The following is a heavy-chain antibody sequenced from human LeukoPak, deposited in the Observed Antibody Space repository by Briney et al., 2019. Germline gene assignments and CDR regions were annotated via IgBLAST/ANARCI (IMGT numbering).Heavy chain of an antibody. CDR3: TRDTKRWIVATTPSDYYYYMDV. Sequence: PGGSLRLSCTASGFIFSNAWMSWVRQAPGKGLEWVGRIKGKNEGGTTDYAAPVKGRFTISRDDSISTLYLQMDSLKTEDTAVYYCTRDTKRWIVATTPSDYYYYMDVWGKGTTVTVSS. CDR1: GFIFSNAW. D-gene: IGHD5-12*01. J-gene: IGHJ6*03. V-gene: IGHV3-15*01. CDR2: IKGKNEGGTT.